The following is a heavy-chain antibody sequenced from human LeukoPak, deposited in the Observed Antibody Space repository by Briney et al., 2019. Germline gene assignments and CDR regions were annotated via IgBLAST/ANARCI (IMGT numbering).Heavy chain of an antibody. Sequence: PSETLSLTCTVSGGSISSYYWSWIRQPPGKGPEWIGYIYYSGSTNYNPSLKSRVTISVDTSKNQFSLKLSSVTAADTAVYYCASYGDYTWGSWFDPWGQGTLVTVSS. V-gene: IGHV4-59*12. D-gene: IGHD4-17*01. J-gene: IGHJ5*02. CDR1: GGSISSYY. CDR2: IYYSGST. CDR3: ASYGDYTWGSWFDP.